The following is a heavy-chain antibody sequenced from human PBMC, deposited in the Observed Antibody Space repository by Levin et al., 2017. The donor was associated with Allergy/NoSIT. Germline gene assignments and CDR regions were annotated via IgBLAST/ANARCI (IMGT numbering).Heavy chain of an antibody. D-gene: IGHD3-9*01. J-gene: IGHJ5*02. CDR2: ISGSGGST. CDR3: AKANRYSKGWFDP. Sequence: ETLSLTCAASGFTFSSYAMSWVRQAPGKGLEWVSAISGSGGSTYYADSVKGRFTISRDNSKNTLYLQMNSLRAEDTAVYYCAKANRYSKGWFDPWGQGTLVTVSS. CDR1: GFTFSSYA. V-gene: IGHV3-23*01.